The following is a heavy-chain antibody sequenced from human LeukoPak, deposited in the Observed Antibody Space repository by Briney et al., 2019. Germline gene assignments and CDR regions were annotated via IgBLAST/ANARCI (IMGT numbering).Heavy chain of an antibody. CDR3: ARPYSSGWYGY. CDR2: INHSGST. J-gene: IGHJ4*02. V-gene: IGHV4-38-2*02. CDR1: GYSISSGYY. D-gene: IGHD6-19*01. Sequence: PSETLSLTCTVSGYSISSGYYWGWIRQPPGKGLEWIGEINHSGSTNYNPSLKSRVTISVDTSKNQFSLKLSSVTAADTAVYYCARPYSSGWYGYWGQGTLVTVSS.